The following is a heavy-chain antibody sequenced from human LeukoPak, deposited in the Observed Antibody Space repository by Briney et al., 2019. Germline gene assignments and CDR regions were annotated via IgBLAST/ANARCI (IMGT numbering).Heavy chain of an antibody. CDR1: GGSISSSSYY. D-gene: IGHD6-19*01. J-gene: IGHJ4*02. CDR2: IYYSGST. CDR3: ARPSSGWSTYYFDY. V-gene: IGHV4-39*01. Sequence: SXXLSLTCTVSGGSISSSSYYWGWIRQPPGKGLEWIGSIYYSGSTYYNPSLKSRVTISVDTSKNQFSLKLSSVTAADTAVYYCARPSSGWSTYYFDYWGQGTLVTVSS.